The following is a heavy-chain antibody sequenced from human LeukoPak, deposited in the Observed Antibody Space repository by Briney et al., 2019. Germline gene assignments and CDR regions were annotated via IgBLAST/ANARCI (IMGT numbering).Heavy chain of an antibody. D-gene: IGHD3-3*01. V-gene: IGHV4-39*07. CDR2: IYYSGST. CDR1: GGSISSSSYY. J-gene: IGHJ3*02. Sequence: SETLSLTCTVSGGSISSSSYYWGWIRQPPGKGLEWIGSIYYSGSTYYNPSLKSRVTISVDTSKNQFSLKLSSVTAADTAVYYCARAAVIFGVRDAFDIWGQGTMVTVSS. CDR3: ARAAVIFGVRDAFDI.